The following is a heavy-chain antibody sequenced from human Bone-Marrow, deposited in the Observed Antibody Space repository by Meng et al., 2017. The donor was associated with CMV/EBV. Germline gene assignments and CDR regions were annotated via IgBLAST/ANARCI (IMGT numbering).Heavy chain of an antibody. CDR1: GFTFSSYH. J-gene: IGHJ5*02. Sequence: PGFTFSSYHMNWFRQPPGKGLEWVSSISSSSNYTYYADSVKGRFTISRDNAKNSLYLQMNSLRAEDTAVYYCAREGRVTIFGGFDPWGQGTLVTVSS. D-gene: IGHD3-3*01. V-gene: IGHV3-21*01. CDR2: ISSSSNYT. CDR3: AREGRVTIFGGFDP.